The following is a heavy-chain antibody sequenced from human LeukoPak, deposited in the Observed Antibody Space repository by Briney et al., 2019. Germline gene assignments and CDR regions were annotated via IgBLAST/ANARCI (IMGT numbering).Heavy chain of an antibody. D-gene: IGHD6-13*01. Sequence: GGSLRLSCAASGLTFSSYDMNWVRQAPGKGLEWVSYISSGGSYINYADSVRGRFTISRDNAKNSLYLQMNSLRVEDTAFYYCASEGIAAAGHWGQGTLVTVSS. CDR2: ISSGGSYI. J-gene: IGHJ4*02. V-gene: IGHV3-48*03. CDR3: ASEGIAAAGH. CDR1: GLTFSSYD.